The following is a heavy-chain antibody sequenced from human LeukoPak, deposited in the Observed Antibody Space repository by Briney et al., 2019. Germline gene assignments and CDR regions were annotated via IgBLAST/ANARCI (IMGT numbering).Heavy chain of an antibody. V-gene: IGHV1-2*02. D-gene: IGHD5-18*01. J-gene: IGHJ5*02. CDR1: GYTFTGYY. Sequence: GSSVKVSCKASGYTFTGYYMHWVRQAPGQGLEWMGWINPNSGGTNYAQKFQGRVTMTRDTSVSTAYMELNRLRSDDTGVYYCARDTTMITYWFDPWGQGTLVSVCS. CDR2: INPNSGGT. CDR3: ARDTTMITYWFDP.